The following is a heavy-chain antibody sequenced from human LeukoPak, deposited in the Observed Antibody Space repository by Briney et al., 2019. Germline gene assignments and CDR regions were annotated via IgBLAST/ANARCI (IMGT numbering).Heavy chain of an antibody. J-gene: IGHJ4*02. CDR1: GFTFSSYA. Sequence: PGGSLRLSCAAPGFTFSSYAMRWVRQAPGKGLEWVSAISGSGGSTFYADSVKGRFTISRDNSKNTLYLQMNSLRAEDTAVYYCAKESYCSCTSCYRAFDYWGQGTLVTVSS. CDR2: ISGSGGST. V-gene: IGHV3-23*01. D-gene: IGHD2-2*01. CDR3: AKESYCSCTSCYRAFDY.